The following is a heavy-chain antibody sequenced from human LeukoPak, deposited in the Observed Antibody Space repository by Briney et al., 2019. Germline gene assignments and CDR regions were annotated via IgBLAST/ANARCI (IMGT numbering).Heavy chain of an antibody. Sequence: GGSLRLSCAASGFTFSSYAMSWVRQAPGKGLEWVSAISGSGGSTYYADSVKGPFTISRDNSKNTLYLQMNSLRAEDTAVYYCAKGVLGYSYGTNFDYWGRGTLVTVSS. CDR3: AKGVLGYSYGTNFDY. CDR1: GFTFSSYA. D-gene: IGHD5-18*01. J-gene: IGHJ4*02. V-gene: IGHV3-23*01. CDR2: ISGSGGST.